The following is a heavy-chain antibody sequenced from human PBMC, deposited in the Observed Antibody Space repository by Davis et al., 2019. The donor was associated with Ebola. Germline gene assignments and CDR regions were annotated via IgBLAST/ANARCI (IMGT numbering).Heavy chain of an antibody. CDR3: AKVSRIFGVAYYYGMDV. CDR2: IWYDGSNK. D-gene: IGHD3-3*01. V-gene: IGHV3-30*02. Sequence: GESLKISCAASGFTFSSYGMHWVRQAPGKGLEWVAIIWYDGSNKYYADSVKGRFTISRDNSKNTLYLQMNSLRAEDTAVYYCAKVSRIFGVAYYYGMDVWGKGTTVTVSS. J-gene: IGHJ6*04. CDR1: GFTFSSYG.